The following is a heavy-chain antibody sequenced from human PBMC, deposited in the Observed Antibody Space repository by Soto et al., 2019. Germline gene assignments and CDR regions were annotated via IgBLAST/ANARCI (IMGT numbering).Heavy chain of an antibody. CDR3: ARTRGTGWFDP. CDR2: IGSDGTAI. J-gene: IGHJ5*02. D-gene: IGHD3-16*01. V-gene: IGHV3-48*03. Sequence: ESGGGLVQPGGSLRLSCAASGFTFRSYEMNWVRQAPGKGLEWVSYIGSDGTAISYADSVKGRFTISRDTAKNSLYLQMNRLRAEDTAVYYCARTRGTGWFDPWGLGTLVSVSS. CDR1: GFTFRSYE.